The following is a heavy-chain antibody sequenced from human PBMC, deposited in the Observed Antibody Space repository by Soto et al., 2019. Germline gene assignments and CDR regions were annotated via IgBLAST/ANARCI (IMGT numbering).Heavy chain of an antibody. CDR3: ARAPEYSGYDFYYYYYGMDV. V-gene: IGHV4-31*03. J-gene: IGHJ6*02. CDR1: GGSISSGGYY. Sequence: SETLSLTCTVSGGSISSGGYYWSWIRQHPGKGLEWIGYIYYSGSTYYNPSLKSRVTISVDTSKNQFSLKLSSVTAADTAVYYCARAPEYSGYDFYYYYYGMDVWGQGTTVTVSS. CDR2: IYYSGST. D-gene: IGHD5-12*01.